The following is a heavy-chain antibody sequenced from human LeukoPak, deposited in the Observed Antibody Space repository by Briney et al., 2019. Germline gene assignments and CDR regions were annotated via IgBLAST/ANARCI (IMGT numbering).Heavy chain of an antibody. CDR2: IIPIFGTE. CDR3: ARNLYCTNGVCSDY. D-gene: IGHD2-8*01. Sequence: ASVKVSCKASGGTFSSYAISWVRQAPGQGLEWMGGIIPIFGTENYAQKFQGRVTITADESTSTAYMELSSLRSEDTAVYYCARNLYCTNGVCSDYWGQGTLVTVSS. CDR1: GGTFSSYA. J-gene: IGHJ4*02. V-gene: IGHV1-69*13.